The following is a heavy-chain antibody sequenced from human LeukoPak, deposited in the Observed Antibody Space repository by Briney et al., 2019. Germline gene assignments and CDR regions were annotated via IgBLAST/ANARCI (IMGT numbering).Heavy chain of an antibody. D-gene: IGHD2-21*01. CDR3: AKGGGYCGGDCYFRLDY. CDR1: GFTFSSYG. J-gene: IGHJ4*02. Sequence: GGSLRLSCAASGFTFSSYGMHWVRQAPGKGLEWVAFIRYDGSNKYYADSVKGRFTISRDNSKNTLYLQMNSLRAEDTAVYYCAKGGGYCGGDCYFRLDYWGQGTLVTVSS. CDR2: IRYDGSNK. V-gene: IGHV3-30*02.